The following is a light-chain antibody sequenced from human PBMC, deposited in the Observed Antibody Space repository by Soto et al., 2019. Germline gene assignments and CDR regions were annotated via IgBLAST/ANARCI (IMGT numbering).Light chain of an antibody. CDR2: EAS. Sequence: DIHMAQSPPSLSASVGDRVTITCRASHNIVTYLNSYQQKAGKAPSLLIYEASHLQSGVPFRFFGSGSGTDFTLTIDNLQHEDSATYYCQQSHSTPPTFGPGTKLEIK. CDR1: HNIVTY. CDR3: QQSHSTPPT. J-gene: IGKJ2*01. V-gene: IGKV1-39*01.